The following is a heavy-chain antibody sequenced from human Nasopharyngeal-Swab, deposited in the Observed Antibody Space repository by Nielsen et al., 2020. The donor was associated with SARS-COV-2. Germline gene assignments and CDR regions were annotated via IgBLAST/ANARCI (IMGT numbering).Heavy chain of an antibody. D-gene: IGHD3-3*01. Sequence: LKISCAASGFTFNNYNFNWVRQAPGKGLEWVSSISSSSSYIYYADSVKGRFTISRDNAKNSLYLQMNSLRAEDTAVYYCARDGLDYDFWSAYFMDVWGQGTAVTVSS. CDR2: ISSSSSYI. CDR1: GFTFNNYN. V-gene: IGHV3-21*01. J-gene: IGHJ6*02. CDR3: ARDGLDYDFWSAYFMDV.